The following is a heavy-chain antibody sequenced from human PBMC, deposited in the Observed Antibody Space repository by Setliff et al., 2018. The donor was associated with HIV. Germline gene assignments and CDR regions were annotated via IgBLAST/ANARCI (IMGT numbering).Heavy chain of an antibody. J-gene: IGHJ3*02. CDR1: GFTFSRYA. D-gene: IGHD3-10*01. Sequence: PGGSLRLSCAASGFTFSRYAMTWVRQAPGRGLEYVAGMNRDGREKLYADSVKGRFSISRDNAKNSLYLQMSSLRTEDTAVYFCARDPAFGAFDIWGQGTMVTVSS. CDR2: MNRDGREK. V-gene: IGHV3-7*04. CDR3: ARDPAFGAFDI.